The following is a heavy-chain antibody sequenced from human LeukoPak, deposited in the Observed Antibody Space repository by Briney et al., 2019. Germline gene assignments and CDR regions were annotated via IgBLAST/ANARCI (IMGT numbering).Heavy chain of an antibody. V-gene: IGHV3-74*01. J-gene: IGHJ4*02. CDR3: ARSRFSLGVADFDY. CDR1: GFTFVNFW. D-gene: IGHD3-3*01. CDR2: INSDGTTI. Sequence: GGSLRLSCEASGFTFVNFWMHWVRQSPGKGLEWVAHINSDGTTITYADSVKGRFTISRDNVKNTQYLQMTGLRVDDTAMYFCARSRFSLGVADFDYWGQGTLVTVSS.